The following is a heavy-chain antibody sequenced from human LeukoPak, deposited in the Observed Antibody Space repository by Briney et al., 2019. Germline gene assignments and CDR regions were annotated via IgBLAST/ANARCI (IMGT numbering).Heavy chain of an antibody. V-gene: IGHV4-4*02. CDR2: IAHDGTT. Sequence: SETLSLTCGVSGGSIDITNYWSWVRQAPGKGLELSGEIAHDGTTNYNPSLRSRVAMSFDRANNQFSLSLTSVTAADTAVYYCTREDRPYCPFAYWGQGVLVTVSS. D-gene: IGHD1-26*01. CDR1: GGSIDITNY. J-gene: IGHJ4*02. CDR3: TREDRPYCPFAY.